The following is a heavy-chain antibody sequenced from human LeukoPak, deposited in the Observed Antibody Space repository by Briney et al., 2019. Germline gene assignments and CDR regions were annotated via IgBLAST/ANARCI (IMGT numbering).Heavy chain of an antibody. Sequence: GGSLRLSCAASGFTFRKYVMTWVRQAPGKGLEWVAYITLSRTTIYYADSVKGRFTISRDNAKNSLSLQMNSLRDEDTAVYYCARETPDSSSWTAFDFWGQGTLVTVSS. CDR3: ARETPDSSSWTAFDF. V-gene: IGHV3-48*02. CDR2: ITLSRTTI. J-gene: IGHJ4*02. CDR1: GFTFRKYV. D-gene: IGHD6-13*01.